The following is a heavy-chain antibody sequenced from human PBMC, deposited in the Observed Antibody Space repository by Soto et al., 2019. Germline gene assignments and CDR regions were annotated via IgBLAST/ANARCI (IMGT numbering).Heavy chain of an antibody. CDR3: ASFSGATYGDYGGGINY. J-gene: IGHJ4*02. D-gene: IGHD4-17*01. Sequence: PAETLSLTCTVSGGSISGSSYYWGWIRQPPGKGLECIGSVHYSGSTDYNPSLKSRGTISVDTSKNQFSLKLTSVTAADTAVYFCASFSGATYGDYGGGINYWGQGTLVTVSS. CDR1: GGSISGSSYY. CDR2: VHYSGST. V-gene: IGHV4-39*01.